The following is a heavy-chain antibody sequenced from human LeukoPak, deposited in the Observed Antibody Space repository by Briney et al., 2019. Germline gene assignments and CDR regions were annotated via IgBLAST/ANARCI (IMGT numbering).Heavy chain of an antibody. V-gene: IGHV4-39*01. CDR2: VHYSGST. D-gene: IGHD3-22*01. CDR3: ARLNSIDRTKRGFDF. Sequence: NPSETLSLTCNVSDGSISSTSNCWGRIRQPPGKGLDWIGSVHYSGSTFYNPPLKSRVTISVDTSKNQFSLRPNSVTAADTAVYDCARLNSIDRTKRGFDFWGQGALVTVSS. CDR1: DGSISSTSNC. J-gene: IGHJ4*02.